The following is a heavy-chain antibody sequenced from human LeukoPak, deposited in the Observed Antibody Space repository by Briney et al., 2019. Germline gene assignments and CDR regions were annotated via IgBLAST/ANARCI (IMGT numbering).Heavy chain of an antibody. CDR2: ILYSGNT. CDR3: SRYIRRRPQFDY. J-gene: IGHJ4*02. CDR1: GDSISSNDYY. V-gene: IGHV4-39*01. Sequence: PSETLSLTCTVSGDSISSNDYYWGWIRQPPGKGLEWIGNILYSGNTFYHPSLKSRITIAVDTSKNQFSLNLSSVTAADTAVYYCSRYIRRRPQFDYWGQGTLVTVSS.